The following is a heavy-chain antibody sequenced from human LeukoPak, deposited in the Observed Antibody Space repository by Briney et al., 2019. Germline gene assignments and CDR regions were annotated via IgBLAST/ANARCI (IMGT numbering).Heavy chain of an antibody. CDR2: INHSGST. CDR1: GGSFSGYY. V-gene: IGHV4-34*01. CDR3: ARGVRRGRWFDP. J-gene: IGHJ5*02. Sequence: PSETLSLTCAVYGGSFSGYYWSWIRQPPGKGLEWIGEINHSGSTNYNPSLKRRVTISVDTSKNQFSLKLSSVTAADTAVYYCARGVRRGRWFDPWGQGTLVTVSS.